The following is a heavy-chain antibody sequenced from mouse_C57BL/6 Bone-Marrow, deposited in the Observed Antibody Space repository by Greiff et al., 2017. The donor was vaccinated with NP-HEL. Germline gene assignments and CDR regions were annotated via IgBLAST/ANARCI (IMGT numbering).Heavy chain of an antibody. CDR2: IDPSDSYT. D-gene: IGHD1-1*01. CDR1: GYTFTSYW. V-gene: IGHV1-59*01. J-gene: IGHJ1*03. Sequence: QVQLKQPGAELVRPGTSVKLSCKASGYTFTSYWMHWVKQRPGQGLEWIGVIDPSDSYTNYNQKFKGKATLTVDTSSSTAYMQLSSLTSEDSAVYYCGGPYYYGSRWYFDVWGTGTTVTVSS. CDR3: GGPYYYGSRWYFDV.